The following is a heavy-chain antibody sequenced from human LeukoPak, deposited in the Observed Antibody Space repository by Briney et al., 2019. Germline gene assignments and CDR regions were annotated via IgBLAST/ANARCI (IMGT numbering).Heavy chain of an antibody. D-gene: IGHD4-17*01. Sequence: ASVKVSCKASGYTFTSYDINWVRQATGQGLEWMGWMDPNSGNTGYAQKFQGRVTMTRNTSISTAYMELSSLRSEDTAVYYCARVVSVRPRVTVTTTLFDYWGQGTLVTVSS. J-gene: IGHJ4*02. CDR3: ARVVSVRPRVTVTTTLFDY. V-gene: IGHV1-8*01. CDR1: GYTFTSYD. CDR2: MDPNSGNT.